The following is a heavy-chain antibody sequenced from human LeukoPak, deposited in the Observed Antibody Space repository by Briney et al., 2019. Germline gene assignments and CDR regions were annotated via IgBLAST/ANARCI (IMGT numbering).Heavy chain of an antibody. CDR2: ITDTGFAT. D-gene: IGHD2-2*01. CDR3: ARAGFCSTTTCYNPFDY. Sequence: PGGSLRLSCAASGFTFSNYAMTWVRQAPGKGLEWVSGITDTGFATFYADSVRGRFTISRDNSRNTLYLQMDSLRAGDTAVYYCARAGFCSTTTCYNPFDYWGQGTLVTVSS. J-gene: IGHJ4*02. CDR1: GFTFSNYA. V-gene: IGHV3-23*01.